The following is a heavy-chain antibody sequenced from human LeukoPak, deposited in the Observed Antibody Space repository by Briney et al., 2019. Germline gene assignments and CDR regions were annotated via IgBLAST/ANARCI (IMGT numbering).Heavy chain of an antibody. CDR1: GFTVSSNY. CDR2: IYSGGCT. D-gene: IGHD6-19*01. CDR3: ARGIAVAGTSAFDI. Sequence: PGGSLRLSCAASGFTVSSNYMSWVRQAPGKGLEWVSVIYSGGCTYYADSVKGRFTISRDNSKNTLYLQMNSLRAEDTAVYYCARGIAVAGTSAFDIWGQGTMVTVSS. J-gene: IGHJ3*02. V-gene: IGHV3-66*01.